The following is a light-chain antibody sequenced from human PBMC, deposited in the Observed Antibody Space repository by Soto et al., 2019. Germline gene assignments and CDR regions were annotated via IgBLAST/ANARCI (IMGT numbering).Light chain of an antibody. CDR3: HQYGSSPTT. CDR1: QSVSNF. V-gene: IGKV3-11*01. J-gene: IGKJ5*01. Sequence: DIVFTQSPATLYLSPGERATLSCRASQSVSNFLAWYQQKPGQAPRLLIYDASNRATGIPARFSGSGFGTDFTLTISRLEPEDFAVYSCHQYGSSPTTFGQGTRLEI. CDR2: DAS.